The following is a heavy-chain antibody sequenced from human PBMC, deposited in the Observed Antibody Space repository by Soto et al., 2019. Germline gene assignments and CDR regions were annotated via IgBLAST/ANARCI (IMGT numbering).Heavy chain of an antibody. J-gene: IGHJ3*02. Sequence: ASVKVSCKVSGYTLTELSMHWVRQAPGKGLEWMGGFDPEDGETIYAQKFQGRVTMTEDTSTDTAYMELSSLRSEDTAVYYCAMIWGSYRYRGAFDIWGQGTMVTVSS. CDR1: GYTLTELS. V-gene: IGHV1-24*01. CDR2: FDPEDGET. D-gene: IGHD3-16*02. CDR3: AMIWGSYRYRGAFDI.